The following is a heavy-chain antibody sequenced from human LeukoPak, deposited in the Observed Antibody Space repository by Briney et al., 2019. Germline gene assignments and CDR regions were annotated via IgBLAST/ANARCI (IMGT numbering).Heavy chain of an antibody. CDR2: ISWNSGSI. J-gene: IGHJ4*02. V-gene: IGHV3-9*03. Sequence: PGRSLRLSCAASGFTFDDYAMHWVRQAPGKGLEWVSGISWNSGSIGYADSVKGRFTISRDNAKNSLYLQMDSLRAEDMALYYCAKDLGGSSGLDYWGQGTMVTVSS. CDR3: AKDLGGSSGLDY. CDR1: GFTFDDYA. D-gene: IGHD3-22*01.